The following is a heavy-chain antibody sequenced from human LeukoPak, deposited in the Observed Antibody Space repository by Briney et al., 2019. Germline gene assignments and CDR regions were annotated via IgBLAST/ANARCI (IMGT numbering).Heavy chain of an antibody. CDR2: IWYDGSNK. CDR1: GFTFSSYG. V-gene: IGHV3-33*01. Sequence: PGGSLRLSCAASGFTFSSYGMHWVRQAPGKGLEWVAVIWYDGSNKYYADSVKGRFTISRDNSKNTLYLQMNSLRAEDTAVYHCAREGDSRDGYNFDYWGQGTLVTVSS. D-gene: IGHD5-12*01. J-gene: IGHJ4*02. CDR3: AREGDSRDGYNFDY.